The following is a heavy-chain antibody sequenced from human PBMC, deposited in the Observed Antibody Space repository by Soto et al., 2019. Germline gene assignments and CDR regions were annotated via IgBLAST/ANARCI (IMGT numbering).Heavy chain of an antibody. CDR1: GYTFTSYD. V-gene: IGHV1-8*01. D-gene: IGHD1-26*01. CDR3: ARERGGRSTYRFDP. Sequence: QVQLVQSGAEVKKPGASVKVSCKASGYTFTSYDINWVRQATGQGLEWMGWMNPNTANTGYAQKFQGRVTMTRNTSISTAYMGLSSLRSEDTAVYYCARERGGRSTYRFDPWGQGTLVTVSS. CDR2: MNPNTANT. J-gene: IGHJ5*02.